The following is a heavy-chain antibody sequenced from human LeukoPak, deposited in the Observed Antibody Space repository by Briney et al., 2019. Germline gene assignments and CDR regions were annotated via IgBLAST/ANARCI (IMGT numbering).Heavy chain of an antibody. D-gene: IGHD5-12*01. CDR2: IKQDGSDK. J-gene: IGHJ6*02. CDR3: ARDQIIVATILDYYYGMDV. V-gene: IGHV3-7*01. Sequence: GGSLRLSCAASGFRFSSYWMSWVRQAPGKGLEWVAKIKQDGSDKYYVDSVKGRFTISRDNAKNSLYLQMNSLRAEDTAVYYCARDQIIVATILDYYYGMDVWGQGTTVTVSS. CDR1: GFRFSSYW.